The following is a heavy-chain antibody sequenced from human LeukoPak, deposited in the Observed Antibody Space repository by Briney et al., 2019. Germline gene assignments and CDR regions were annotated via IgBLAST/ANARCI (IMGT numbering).Heavy chain of an antibody. Sequence: PGGSLRLSRTAPGFTISGDGMHSVRQAPGKGVEWVAHISFDGSYKYYADSVKGRFTISRDNSKNTLYLQMNSLRTDDTALFYCARETLDALDLWGPGTLVTVSS. CDR2: ISFDGSYK. CDR1: GFTISGDG. CDR3: ARETLDALDL. J-gene: IGHJ3*01. V-gene: IGHV3-30*04.